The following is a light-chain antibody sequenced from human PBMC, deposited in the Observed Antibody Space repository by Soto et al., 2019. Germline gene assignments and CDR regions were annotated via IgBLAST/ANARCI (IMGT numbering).Light chain of an antibody. V-gene: IGLV1-47*01. CDR3: AAWDDSMSGLYV. J-gene: IGLJ1*01. CDR1: SSNIGSNY. CDR2: RNN. Sequence: QSALTQPPSASGTPVRRVTISCSGSSSNIGSNYVYWYQQLPGTAPKLLIYRNNQRPSGVPDRFSGSKSGTSASLAISGLRSEDEADYYCAAWDDSMSGLYVFGTGTKVTVL.